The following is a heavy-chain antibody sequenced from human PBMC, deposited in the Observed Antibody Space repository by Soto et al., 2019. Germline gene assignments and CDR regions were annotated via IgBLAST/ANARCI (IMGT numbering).Heavy chain of an antibody. Sequence: GSLRLSCAASGFTFSSYGMHWVRQAPGKGLEWVAVIWYDGSNKYYADSVKGRFTISRDNSKNTLYLQMNSLRAEDTAVYYCARGRRQWLLYYFDYWGQGTLVTVSS. D-gene: IGHD6-19*01. CDR3: ARGRRQWLLYYFDY. CDR1: GFTFSSYG. V-gene: IGHV3-33*01. J-gene: IGHJ4*02. CDR2: IWYDGSNK.